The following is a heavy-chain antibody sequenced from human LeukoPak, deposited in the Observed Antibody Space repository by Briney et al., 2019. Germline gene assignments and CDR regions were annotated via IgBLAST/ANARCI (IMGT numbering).Heavy chain of an antibody. CDR3: ASMVRGVTYYYYYYMDV. D-gene: IGHD3-10*01. Sequence: GGSLRLSCAASGFTFSSYSMNWVRQAPGKGLEWVSYISSSSSTIYYADSVKGRFTISRDNAKNSLYLQMNSLRAEDTAVYYCASMVRGVTYYYYYYMDVWGKGTTVTISS. CDR1: GFTFSSYS. CDR2: ISSSSSTI. J-gene: IGHJ6*03. V-gene: IGHV3-48*01.